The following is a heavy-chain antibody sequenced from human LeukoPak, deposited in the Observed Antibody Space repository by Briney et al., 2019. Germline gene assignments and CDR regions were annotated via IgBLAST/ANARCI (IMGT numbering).Heavy chain of an antibody. V-gene: IGHV3-21*04. CDR2: ISSSSSYI. Sequence: GGSLRLSCAASGFTFSSYSMNWVRQAPGKGLEWVSSISSSSSYIYYADSVKGRFTISRDNAKNSLYLQMNSLRAEDTAVYYCARGHGYSYGVIAAFDIWGQGTMVTVSS. CDR3: ARGHGYSYGVIAAFDI. D-gene: IGHD5-18*01. J-gene: IGHJ3*02. CDR1: GFTFSSYS.